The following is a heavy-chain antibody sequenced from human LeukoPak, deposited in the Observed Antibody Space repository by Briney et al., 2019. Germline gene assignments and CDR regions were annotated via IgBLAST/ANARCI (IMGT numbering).Heavy chain of an antibody. V-gene: IGHV3-23*01. D-gene: IGHD3-9*01. CDR3: AKDGGEYYDILTGYYPRLYYMDV. J-gene: IGHJ6*03. CDR1: GFTFSTYG. Sequence: PGGSLRLSCAASGFTFSTYGMSWVRQAPEKGLEWVSAISGSGGSTCYADSVKGRFTISRDNSKNTLYLQMNSLRAEDTAVYYCAKDGGEYYDILTGYYPRLYYMDVWGKGTTVTIS. CDR2: ISGSGGST.